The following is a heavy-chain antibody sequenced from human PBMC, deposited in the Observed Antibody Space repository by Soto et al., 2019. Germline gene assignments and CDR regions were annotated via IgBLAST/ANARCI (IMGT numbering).Heavy chain of an antibody. CDR3: ARDVASIAARKDFDY. D-gene: IGHD6-6*01. Sequence: ASVKVSCKASGYTFTSYDINWARQATGQGLEWMGWMNPNSGNTGYAQKFQGRVTMTRNTSISTAYMELSSLRSEDTAVYYCARDVASIAARKDFDYWGQGTLVTVSS. J-gene: IGHJ4*02. CDR1: GYTFTSYD. V-gene: IGHV1-8*01. CDR2: MNPNSGNT.